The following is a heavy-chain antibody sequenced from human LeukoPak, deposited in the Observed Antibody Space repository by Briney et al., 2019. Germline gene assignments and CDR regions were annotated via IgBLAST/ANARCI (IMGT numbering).Heavy chain of an antibody. J-gene: IGHJ4*02. CDR2: IYHSGST. D-gene: IGHD6-6*01. V-gene: IGHV4-38-2*01. CDR3: ARLIEYSSPVDY. CDR1: GYSISSGYY. Sequence: SETLSLTCAVSGYSISSGYYWGWIRQPPGKGLEWIGSIYHSGSTSYNPSLKSRGTITVDTSKNQFSLKLSSVTAADTAVYYCARLIEYSSPVDYWGQGTLVTVSS.